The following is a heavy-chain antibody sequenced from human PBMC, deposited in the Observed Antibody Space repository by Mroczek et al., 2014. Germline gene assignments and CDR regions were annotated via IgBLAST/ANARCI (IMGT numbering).Heavy chain of an antibody. CDR2: IYWNDDK. D-gene: IGHD5-12*01. Sequence: QITLKESGPTLVKPTQTLTLTCTFSGFSLSTSGVGVGWIRQPPGKALEWLALIYWNDDKRYSPSLKSRLTITKDTSKNQVVLTMTNMDPVDTATYYCAHMYSGYEWHYYYYGMDVWGQGTTVTVS. J-gene: IGHJ6*02. CDR3: AHMYSGYEWHYYYYGMDV. V-gene: IGHV2-5*01. CDR1: GFSLSTSGVG.